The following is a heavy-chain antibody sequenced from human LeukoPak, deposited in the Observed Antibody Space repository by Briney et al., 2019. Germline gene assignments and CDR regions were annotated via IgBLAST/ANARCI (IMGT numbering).Heavy chain of an antibody. CDR1: GFTFSSYW. J-gene: IGHJ4*02. CDR3: ARDGPYYYDSSGEDY. Sequence: GGSLRLSCAASGFTFSSYWMSWVRQAPGKGLEWVANIKQDGSEKYYVDSVKGRFTISRDNAKNSLYLQMNSLRAEDTAVYYCARDGPYYYDSSGEDYWGQGTLVTVSS. V-gene: IGHV3-7*01. D-gene: IGHD3-22*01. CDR2: IKQDGSEK.